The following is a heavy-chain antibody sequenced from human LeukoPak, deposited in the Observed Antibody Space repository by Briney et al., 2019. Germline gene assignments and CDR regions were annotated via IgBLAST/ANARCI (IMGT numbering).Heavy chain of an antibody. J-gene: IGHJ4*02. CDR1: GYRFTSYW. V-gene: IGHV5-51*01. CDR2: IYPGDSDT. CDR3: ARGLGYSGSWYFDY. Sequence: GESLKISCKGSGYRFTSYWIAWARQMPGKGLESMGIIYPGDSDTRYSPSFQGQVTISADKSISTAYLQWSSLKASDTAMYYCARGLGYSGSWYFDYWGQGTLVTVSS. D-gene: IGHD6-13*01.